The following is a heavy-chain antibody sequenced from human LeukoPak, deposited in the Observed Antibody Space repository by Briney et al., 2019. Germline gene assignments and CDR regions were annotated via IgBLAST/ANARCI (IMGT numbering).Heavy chain of an antibody. CDR2: INSDGSST. CDR1: GFTFSSYW. J-gene: IGHJ4*02. Sequence: PGGSLRLSCAASGFTFSSYWMHWVRQAPGKGLAWVSRINSDGSSTRYADSVKGRFTISRDNAKNTLYLQMNSLTAEDTAVYYCARVLVAYCGGDCYSAVDYWGRGTPVTVSS. CDR3: ARVLVAYCGGDCYSAVDY. V-gene: IGHV3-74*01. D-gene: IGHD2-21*02.